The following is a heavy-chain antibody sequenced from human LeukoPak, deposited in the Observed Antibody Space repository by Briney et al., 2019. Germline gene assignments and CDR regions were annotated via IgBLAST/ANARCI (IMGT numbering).Heavy chain of an antibody. D-gene: IGHD6-6*01. CDR1: GVTFDDYA. Sequence: PTGGSLRLSCAASGVTFDDYAMHWIRQAPGKGLECVSGINWNGGKIGYADSVKGRFTISRDSAKSSLYLQMNTLRAEDMAFYYCAKALSSSFTGSSWEYWGQGALVTVSS. CDR2: INWNGGKI. V-gene: IGHV3-9*03. CDR3: AKALSSSFTGSSWEY. J-gene: IGHJ4*02.